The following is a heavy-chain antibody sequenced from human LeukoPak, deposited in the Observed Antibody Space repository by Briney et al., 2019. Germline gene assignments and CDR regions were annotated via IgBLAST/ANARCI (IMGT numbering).Heavy chain of an antibody. D-gene: IGHD3-22*01. CDR2: IKQDGSEK. V-gene: IGHV3-7*01. CDR3: ARVGYDSSGYFLNWFDP. CDR1: GFTFSSYW. Sequence: GGSLRLSCAASGFTFSSYWMSWVRQAPGKGLEWVANIKQDGSEKYYVDSVKGRFTISRDNAKNSLYLQMNSLRAEDTAVYYCARVGYDSSGYFLNWFDPWGQGTLDRLL. J-gene: IGHJ5*02.